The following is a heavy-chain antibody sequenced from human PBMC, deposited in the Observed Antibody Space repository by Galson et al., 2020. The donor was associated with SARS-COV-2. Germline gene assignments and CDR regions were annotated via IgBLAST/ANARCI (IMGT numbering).Heavy chain of an antibody. Sequence: ASVKVSCKVSGYTLTELSMHWVRQAPGKGLEWMGGFDPEDGETIYAQKFQGRVTMTEDTSTDTAYMELSSLRSEDTAVYYCATAGRWLQLGGAFDIWGQGTMVTVSS. D-gene: IGHD5-12*01. CDR2: FDPEDGET. J-gene: IGHJ3*02. CDR1: GYTLTELS. V-gene: IGHV1-24*01. CDR3: ATAGRWLQLGGAFDI.